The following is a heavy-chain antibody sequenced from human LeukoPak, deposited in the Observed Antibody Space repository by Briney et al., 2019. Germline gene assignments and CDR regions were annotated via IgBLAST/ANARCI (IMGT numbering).Heavy chain of an antibody. J-gene: IGHJ4*02. CDR3: ARGQSWIQLWLRRGNFDY. D-gene: IGHD5-18*01. CDR2: INHSGST. V-gene: IGHV4-34*01. Sequence: SETLSLTCAVYGGSFSGYYWSWIRQPPGKGLEWIGEINHSGSTNHNPSLKSRVTISVDTSKNQFSLKLSSVTAADTAVYYCARGQSWIQLWLRRGNFDYWGQGTLVTVSS. CDR1: GGSFSGYY.